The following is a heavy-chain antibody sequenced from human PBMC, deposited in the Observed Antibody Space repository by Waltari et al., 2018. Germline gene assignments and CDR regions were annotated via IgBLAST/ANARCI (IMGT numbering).Heavy chain of an antibody. CDR2: IRGPPNNSAT. Sequence: EVQVVESGGGLVQPGGSLQRSCANSGLSSSGSTIPWVRQTSGKWVGGVGRIRGPPNNSATANRASVKGRFTISSDHAMSTTYLQMNNLMTEDTAVYYCGGGEWTGTDCWGQGTLVTFSS. CDR1: GLSSSGST. CDR3: GGGEWTGTDC. J-gene: IGHJ4*02. V-gene: IGHV3-73*01. D-gene: IGHD4-17*01.